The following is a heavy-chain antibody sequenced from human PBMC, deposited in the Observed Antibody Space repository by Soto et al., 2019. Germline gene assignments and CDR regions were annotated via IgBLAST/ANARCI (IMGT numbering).Heavy chain of an antibody. J-gene: IGHJ2*01. CDR2: IKQDGSEK. V-gene: IGHV3-7*05. D-gene: IGHD1-26*01. CDR3: ARDNGGSYRLYWYFDL. Sequence: GGSLRLSCAASGFTFSSYWMSWVRQAPGKGLEWVANIKQDGSEKYYVDSVKGRFTISRDNAKNSLYLQMNSLRAEDTAVYYCARDNGGSYRLYWYFDLWGRGTLVTVSS. CDR1: GFTFSSYW.